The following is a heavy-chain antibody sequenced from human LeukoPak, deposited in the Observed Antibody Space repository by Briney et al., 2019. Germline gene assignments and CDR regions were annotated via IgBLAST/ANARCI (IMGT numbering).Heavy chain of an antibody. D-gene: IGHD4-23*01. Sequence: GSLKVSCKASGYTFTSYDISWVRQAPGKGLEWMGWMNPNRGNTGNAQTFQGRVTMTRNTTISTAYMELSSLRSEDTAVYCCARGTVDPGYWGQGTLVTVSS. J-gene: IGHJ4*02. V-gene: IGHV1-8*01. CDR1: GYTFTSYD. CDR2: MNPNRGNT. CDR3: ARGTVDPGY.